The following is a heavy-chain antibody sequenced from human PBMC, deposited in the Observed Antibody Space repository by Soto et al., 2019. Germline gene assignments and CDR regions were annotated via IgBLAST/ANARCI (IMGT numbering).Heavy chain of an antibody. V-gene: IGHV1-69*08. CDR3: ARDGGYPGPYGMDV. CDR2: IIPILGIA. Sequence: QVQLVQSGAEVKKPGSSVKVSCKASGGTFSSYTISWVRQAPGQGLEWMGRIIPILGIANYAQKFQGRVTIIADKPTSTAYMELSSLRSEHTAVYYCARDGGYPGPYGMDVWGQGTTVTVSS. D-gene: IGHD2-15*01. CDR1: GGTFSSYT. J-gene: IGHJ6*02.